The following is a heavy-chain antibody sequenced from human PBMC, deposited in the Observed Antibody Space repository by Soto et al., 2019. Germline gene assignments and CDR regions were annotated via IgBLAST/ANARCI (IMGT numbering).Heavy chain of an antibody. CDR3: AKERGITIFLVVITDYYYYVMDV. V-gene: IGHV3-23*01. D-gene: IGHD3-3*01. CDR1: GFTFSSYA. Sequence: GGSLRLSCAASGFTFSSYAMSWVRQAPGKGLEWVSAISGSGGSTYYADSVKGRFTISRDNSKNTLYLQMNSLRAEDTAVYYCAKERGITIFLVVITDYYYYVMDVPTQGTTVTVSS. J-gene: IGHJ6*02. CDR2: ISGSGGST.